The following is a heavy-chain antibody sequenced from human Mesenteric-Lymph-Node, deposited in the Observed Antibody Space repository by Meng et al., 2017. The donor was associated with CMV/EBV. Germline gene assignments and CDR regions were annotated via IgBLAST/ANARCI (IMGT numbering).Heavy chain of an antibody. V-gene: IGHV3-66*01. CDR2: IFSDGTT. CDR3: ARGITVRYWYFDL. D-gene: IGHD3-3*01. Sequence: GGSLRLSCAASGITVSSNYMSWVRQAPGKGLEWVSVIFSDGTTYYADSVKGRFTISRDKSKNTLYLQMNTLRTEDTAVYFCARGITVRYWYFDLWGRGTLVTVSS. CDR1: GITVSSNY. J-gene: IGHJ2*01.